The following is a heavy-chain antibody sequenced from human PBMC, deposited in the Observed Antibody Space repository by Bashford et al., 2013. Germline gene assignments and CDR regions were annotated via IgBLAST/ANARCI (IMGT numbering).Heavy chain of an antibody. CDR3: AILPAYCGGFPGAFDR. D-gene: IGHD2-21*01. CDR2: INHSGST. J-gene: IGHJ3*02. Sequence: SWIRQPPGKGLEWIGEINHSGSTNYNPSLKSRVTISVDTSKNQFSLKLSSVTAADTAVYYCAILPAYCGGFPGAFDRWGQGTVVTVSS. V-gene: IGHV4-34*01.